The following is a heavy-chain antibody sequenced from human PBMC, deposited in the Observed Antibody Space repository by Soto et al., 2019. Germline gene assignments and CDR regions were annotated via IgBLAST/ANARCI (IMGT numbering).Heavy chain of an antibody. Sequence: SETLSLTCAVYGGSFSGYYWSWIRQPPGKGLEWIGEINHSGSTNYNPSLKSRVTISVDTSKNQFSLKLSSVTAADTAVYYCARITYYYDSSGYYSGTYFDYWGQGTLVTVSS. V-gene: IGHV4-34*01. CDR3: ARITYYYDSSGYYSGTYFDY. D-gene: IGHD3-22*01. CDR1: GGSFSGYY. CDR2: INHSGST. J-gene: IGHJ4*02.